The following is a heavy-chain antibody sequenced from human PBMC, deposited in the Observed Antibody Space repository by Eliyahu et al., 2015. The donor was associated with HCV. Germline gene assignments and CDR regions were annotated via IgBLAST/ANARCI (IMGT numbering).Heavy chain of an antibody. CDR3: ARLLHDSRGYYYFDN. Sequence: QLQLQESGPGLVKPSETLSLXCTVSGGSITTSSYYWGWIRQPPGKGLEWLGSIYYSGNTYDNPSLKNRVTTSVDTSKNQFSLKLSSVTAADTAVYYCARLLHDSRGYYYFDNWGQGTLVTVSS. J-gene: IGHJ4*02. V-gene: IGHV4-39*01. CDR1: GGSITTSSYY. D-gene: IGHD3-22*01. CDR2: IYYSGNT.